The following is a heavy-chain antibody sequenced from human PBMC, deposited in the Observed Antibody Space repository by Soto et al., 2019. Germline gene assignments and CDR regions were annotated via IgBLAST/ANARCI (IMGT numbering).Heavy chain of an antibody. Sequence: PXGSLRLSCAASGFTFSSYAMSWVRQAPGKGLEWVSAISGSGGSTYYADSVKGRFTISRDNSKNTLYLQMNSLRAEDTAVYYCAKVHYDSSGYYYPFDYRGQGTLVTVSS. CDR3: AKVHYDSSGYYYPFDY. CDR1: GFTFSSYA. D-gene: IGHD3-22*01. CDR2: ISGSGGST. V-gene: IGHV3-23*01. J-gene: IGHJ4*02.